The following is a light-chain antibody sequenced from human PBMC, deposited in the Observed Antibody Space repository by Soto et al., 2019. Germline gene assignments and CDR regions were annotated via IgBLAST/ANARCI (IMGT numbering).Light chain of an antibody. Sequence: QSALTQPPSVSAAPRQRGTISCSGSSSNIGNNAVNWYQHVPGKAPKLLIHFADLVPSGTPDRCSGSKSGTSASLVISGLQSEDEADYYFAAWDYSLNGPLFGGGTKVTVL. V-gene: IGLV1-36*01. J-gene: IGLJ3*02. CDR2: FAD. CDR3: AAWDYSLNGPL. CDR1: SSNIGNNA.